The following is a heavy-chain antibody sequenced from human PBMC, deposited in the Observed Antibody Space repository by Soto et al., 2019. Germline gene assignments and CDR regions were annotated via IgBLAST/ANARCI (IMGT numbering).Heavy chain of an antibody. J-gene: IGHJ3*02. CDR3: ARESIVATGAFDI. Sequence: PSETLSLTCTVSGGSISRYYWSWIRQPPGKGLEWIGYIYYSGSTNYNPSLKSRVTISVDTSKNQFSLKLSSVTAADTAVYYCARESIVATGAFDIWGQGTMVTVSS. D-gene: IGHD5-12*01. V-gene: IGHV4-59*01. CDR2: IYYSGST. CDR1: GGSISRYY.